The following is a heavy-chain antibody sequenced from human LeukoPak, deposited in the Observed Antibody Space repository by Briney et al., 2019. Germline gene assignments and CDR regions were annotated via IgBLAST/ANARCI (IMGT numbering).Heavy chain of an antibody. V-gene: IGHV4-39*07. Sequence: SETLSLTCTVSGGSISSSYYWGRIRQPPGKGLEWIGSIYYSGSTYYNPSLKSRVTISVDTSKNQFSLKLSSVTAADTAVYYCARGYDILTGYYVGHWFDPWGQGTLVTVSS. D-gene: IGHD3-9*01. CDR1: GGSISSSYY. J-gene: IGHJ5*02. CDR2: IYYSGST. CDR3: ARGYDILTGYYVGHWFDP.